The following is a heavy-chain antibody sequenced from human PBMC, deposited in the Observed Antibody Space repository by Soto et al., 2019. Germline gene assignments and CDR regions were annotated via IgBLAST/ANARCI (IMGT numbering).Heavy chain of an antibody. Sequence: QVQLVESGGGVVQPGRSLRLSCAASGFTFSSYGMHWVRQAPGKGLEWVAVIWYDGSNKYYADSVKGRFTISRDNSKNTLYLQMNSLRAEDTAVYYCARVFSSSWYFDYWGQGTLVTVSS. CDR1: GFTFSSYG. CDR2: IWYDGSNK. D-gene: IGHD6-13*01. CDR3: ARVFSSSWYFDY. J-gene: IGHJ4*02. V-gene: IGHV3-33*01.